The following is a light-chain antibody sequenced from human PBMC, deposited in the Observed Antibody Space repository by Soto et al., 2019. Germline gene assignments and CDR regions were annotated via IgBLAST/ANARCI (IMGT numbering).Light chain of an antibody. Sequence: EIVVTQSPATLSVSPGERATLSCRASQSVGNNFAWYQQKPGQAPRLLIFATSTRATGVPARFSGSGSGTLFTLSSGSLQSGDFAVYSCQPYGDWHRTFGGGAKVE. CDR3: QPYGDWHRT. CDR2: ATS. J-gene: IGKJ4*01. V-gene: IGKV3-15*01. CDR1: QSVGNN.